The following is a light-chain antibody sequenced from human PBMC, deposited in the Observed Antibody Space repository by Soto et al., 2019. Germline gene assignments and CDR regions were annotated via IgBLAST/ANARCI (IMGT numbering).Light chain of an antibody. Sequence: EIVLTQSPGTLSLSPGERATLSCRASQSVRSNYLAWYQQKPGQAPRLLIYGAYSRATGIPERFSGTWSGTDFTLTISRLEPEDFAVYYCQQHGGSPYTFGQGTKLEIK. J-gene: IGKJ2*01. CDR3: QQHGGSPYT. CDR2: GAY. V-gene: IGKV3-20*01. CDR1: QSVRSNY.